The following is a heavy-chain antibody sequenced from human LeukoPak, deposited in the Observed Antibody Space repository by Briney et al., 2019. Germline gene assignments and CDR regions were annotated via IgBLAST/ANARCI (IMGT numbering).Heavy chain of an antibody. CDR2: LNWNGDNT. CDR3: GREEGPYFDC. CDR1: GFTFDDHG. J-gene: IGHJ4*02. Sequence: GGSLRLSCAASGFTFDDHGMSWVRQAPGKGLEWVSALNWNGDNTGYADSVKGRFTISRDNAKRSLYLQMNSLTAEDTAFYYCGREEGPYFDCWGQGTLVTVSS. V-gene: IGHV3-20*04.